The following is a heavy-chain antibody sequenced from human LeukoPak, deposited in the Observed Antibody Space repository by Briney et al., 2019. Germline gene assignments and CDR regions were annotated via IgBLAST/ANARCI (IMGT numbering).Heavy chain of an antibody. V-gene: IGHV4-30-2*01. CDR1: GGSISSGGYY. Sequence: SETLSLTYTVSGGSISSGGYYWSWTRQPPGKGLEWIGYIYHSGSTYYNPSLKSRVTISVDRSKNQFSLKLSSVTAADTAVYYCATYSSFFDYWGQGTLVAVSS. J-gene: IGHJ4*02. CDR2: IYHSGST. D-gene: IGHD3-22*01. CDR3: ATYSSFFDY.